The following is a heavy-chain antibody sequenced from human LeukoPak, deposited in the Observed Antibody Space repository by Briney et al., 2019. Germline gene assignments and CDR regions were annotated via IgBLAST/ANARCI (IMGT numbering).Heavy chain of an antibody. Sequence: SETLSLTCTVSGGSISSHYWSWIRQPPGKGLEWIGYIYYSGSTNYNPSLKSRVTISVDTSKNQFSLKLSSVTAADTAVYYCARGPPGGDYVGLFDYWGQGTLVTVSS. CDR2: IYYSGST. CDR3: ARGPPGGDYVGLFDY. V-gene: IGHV4-59*11. D-gene: IGHD4-17*01. CDR1: GGSISSHY. J-gene: IGHJ4*02.